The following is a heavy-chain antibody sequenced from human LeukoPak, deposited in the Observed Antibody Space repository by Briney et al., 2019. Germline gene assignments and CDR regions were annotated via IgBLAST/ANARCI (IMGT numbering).Heavy chain of an antibody. D-gene: IGHD1-1*01. J-gene: IGHJ4*02. CDR2: INHGGST. Sequence: SETLSVTCAVYGSSFSGYYWSWLRQSPEKGLEWIGEINHGGSTNYNPSLVSRVAISVDTSKNQFSLRLNSVTAADTGVYYCARRRDWNDVLDSWGLGALVTVSS. V-gene: IGHV4-34*01. CDR3: ARRRDWNDVLDS. CDR1: GSSFSGYY.